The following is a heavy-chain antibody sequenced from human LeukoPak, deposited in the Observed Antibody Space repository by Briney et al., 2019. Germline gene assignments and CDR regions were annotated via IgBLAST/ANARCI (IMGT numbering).Heavy chain of an antibody. V-gene: IGHV4-34*01. Sequence: SETLSLTCAVYGGSFSGYYWSWIRQPPGKGLEWIGEINHSGSTNYNPSLKSRVTISVDTSKNQFSLKLSSVTAADTAVYYCARLSGYSSSWALDYWGQGTLVTVSS. CDR2: INHSGST. CDR1: GGSFSGYY. D-gene: IGHD6-13*01. J-gene: IGHJ4*02. CDR3: ARLSGYSSSWALDY.